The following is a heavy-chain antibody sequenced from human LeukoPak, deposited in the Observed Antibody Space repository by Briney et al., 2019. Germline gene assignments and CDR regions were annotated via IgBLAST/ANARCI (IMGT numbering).Heavy chain of an antibody. CDR2: INPSGGST. CDR1: GYTFTSYY. Sequence: ASVKVSCKASGYTFTSYYMHWVRQAPGQGLEWMGIINPSGGSTSYAQKFQGRVTITADESTSTAYMELSSLRSEDTAVYYCARATHDSSGYYYWWFDPWGQGTLVTVSS. D-gene: IGHD3-22*01. CDR3: ARATHDSSGYYYWWFDP. J-gene: IGHJ5*02. V-gene: IGHV1-46*01.